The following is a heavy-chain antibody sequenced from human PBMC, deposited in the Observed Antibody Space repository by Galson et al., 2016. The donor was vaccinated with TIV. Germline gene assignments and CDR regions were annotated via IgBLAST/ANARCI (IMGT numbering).Heavy chain of an antibody. V-gene: IGHV3-30*04. J-gene: IGHJ4*02. CDR2: ISDDGTKR. Sequence: SLRLSCAASGFVFSDYAIHWVRQAPGKGLEWVDVISDDGTKRYHTDSVRGRFSISRDNSDETVHLQMNSLRVEDSAMYYCASELFDFWGQGTLVTVSS. CDR3: ASELFDF. CDR1: GFVFSDYA.